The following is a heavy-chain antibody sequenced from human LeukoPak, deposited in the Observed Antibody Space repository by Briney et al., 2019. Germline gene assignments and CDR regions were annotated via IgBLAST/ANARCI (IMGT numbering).Heavy chain of an antibody. Sequence: GESLKISCKGFGYIFSNYWINWVRQMPEKGLEWMGRIDPSDSSIDYSPSFQGHVTISADKSINTAYVQWSSLKASDTAMYYCAKFQMYDVFDIWGQGTMVTVSS. D-gene: IGHD2-21*01. CDR1: GYIFSNYW. J-gene: IGHJ3*02. CDR2: IDPSDSSI. V-gene: IGHV5-10-1*01. CDR3: AKFQMYDVFDI.